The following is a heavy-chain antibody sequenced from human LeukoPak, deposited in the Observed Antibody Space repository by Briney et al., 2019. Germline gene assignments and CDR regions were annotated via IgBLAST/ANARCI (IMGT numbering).Heavy chain of an antibody. Sequence: AGGSLRLSCAASGFTFSSYAMHWVRQAPGKGLEYVSAISSNGGSTYYANSVKGRFTISRDNSKNTLYLQMNSLRAEDTAVYYCAKGPELYCGGDCYWFDPWGQGTLVTVSS. CDR1: GFTFSSYA. CDR3: AKGPELYCGGDCYWFDP. J-gene: IGHJ5*02. CDR2: ISSNGGST. V-gene: IGHV3-64*01. D-gene: IGHD2-21*02.